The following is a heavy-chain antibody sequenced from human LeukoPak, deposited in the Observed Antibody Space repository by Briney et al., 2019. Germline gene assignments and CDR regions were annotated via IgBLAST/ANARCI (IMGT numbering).Heavy chain of an antibody. J-gene: IGHJ6*03. CDR2: IYSGGST. D-gene: IGHD2-2*01. Sequence: PGGPLRLSCAASGFTVSSNYMSWVRQAPGKGLEWVSVIYSGGSTYYADSVMGRFTISRDNSKNTLYLQMNSLSAEDTAVYYCAKRGNPAVGHHYLDVWGEGTPVSVSS. CDR3: AKRGNPAVGHHYLDV. V-gene: IGHV3-53*01. CDR1: GFTVSSNY.